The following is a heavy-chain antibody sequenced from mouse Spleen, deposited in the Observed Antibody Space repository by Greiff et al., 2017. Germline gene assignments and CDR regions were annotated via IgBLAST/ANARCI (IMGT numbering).Heavy chain of an antibody. CDR3: ARYDYYGSSYFDY. V-gene: IGHV1-20*01. D-gene: IGHD1-1*01. J-gene: IGHJ2*01. Sequence: VQLQQSGPELVKPGDSVKISCKASGYSFTGYFMNWVMQSHGKSLEWIGRINPYNGDTFYNQKFKGKATLTVDKSSSTAHMELRSLTSEDSAVYYCARYDYYGSSYFDYWGQGTTLTVSS. CDR1: GYSFTGYF. CDR2: INPYNGDT.